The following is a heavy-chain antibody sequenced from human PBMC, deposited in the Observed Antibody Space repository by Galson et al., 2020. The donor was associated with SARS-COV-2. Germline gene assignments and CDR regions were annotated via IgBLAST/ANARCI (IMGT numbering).Heavy chain of an antibody. CDR2: ISTSSSST. J-gene: IGHJ6*02. CDR1: GFPFSTYS. V-gene: IGHV3-21*01. CDR3: ARDEGIRGYNYGRLYYGMDV. Sequence: NSGGSLRLSCAASGFPFSTYSMNWVRLAPGKGLEWVSSISTSSSSTYYVDSVKGRFSISRDNPRNSLYLQMNSLRAEDTAVYYCARDEGIRGYNYGRLYYGMDVWGQGTTVTVSS. D-gene: IGHD5-18*01.